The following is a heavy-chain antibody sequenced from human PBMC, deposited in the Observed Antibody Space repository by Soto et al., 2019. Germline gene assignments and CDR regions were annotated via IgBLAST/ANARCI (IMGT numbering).Heavy chain of an antibody. J-gene: IGHJ5*02. CDR1: GFSLSSYG. V-gene: IGHV3-33*01. D-gene: IGHD4-17*01. CDR2: IWYDGSNK. Sequence: GGSLRLSCAASGFSLSSYGMHWVRQAPGKGLEWVAVIWYDGSNKYYADSVKGRFTISRDNSKNTLYLQMHSLRAEDTAVYDCARDDGYNWFDPWGQGTLVTVSS. CDR3: ARDDGYNWFDP.